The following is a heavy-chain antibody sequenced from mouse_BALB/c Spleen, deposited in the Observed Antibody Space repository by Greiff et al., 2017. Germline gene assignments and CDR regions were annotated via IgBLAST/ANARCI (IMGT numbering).Heavy chain of an antibody. V-gene: IGHV5-17*02. CDR1: GFTFSSFG. CDR2: ISSGSSTV. Sequence: EVHLVESGGGLVQPGGSRKLSCAASGFTFSSFGMHWVRQAPGKGLEWVAYISSGSSTVYYADTVQGRFTISSDNPKNPLFLQMTSLRSEDTAMYYCARSDGGPCAYWGQGTLVTVSA. J-gene: IGHJ3*01. D-gene: IGHD1-1*01. CDR3: ARSDGGPCAY.